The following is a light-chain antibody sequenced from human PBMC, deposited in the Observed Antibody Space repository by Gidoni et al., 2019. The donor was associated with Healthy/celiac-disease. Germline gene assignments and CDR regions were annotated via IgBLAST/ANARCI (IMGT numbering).Light chain of an antibody. CDR1: QRISSY. CDR3: QQSYSTPLVYT. J-gene: IGKJ2*01. V-gene: IGKV1-39*01. Sequence: IHLTQSPSSLSASVGDRVTITCRASQRISSYLNWYQQKPGKAPKLLIYAASSLQSGVPSRVSGSGSGTDFTLTIRSLQPEDFATYYCQQSYSTPLVYTFGQGTKLEIK. CDR2: AAS.